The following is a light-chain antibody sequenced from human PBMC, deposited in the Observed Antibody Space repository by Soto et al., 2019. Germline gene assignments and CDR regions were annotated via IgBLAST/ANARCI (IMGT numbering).Light chain of an antibody. CDR3: RQYNNWPWT. Sequence: EIVMTQSPATPSLSPGERATLSCRASQSVSSNLAWYQQKPGQAPRLLIYGASTRATGIPDRFSGSGSGTEFPLTISSLQSEDLAVYYCRQYNNWPWTFGQGTKVEI. CDR1: QSVSSN. CDR2: GAS. J-gene: IGKJ1*01. V-gene: IGKV3-15*01.